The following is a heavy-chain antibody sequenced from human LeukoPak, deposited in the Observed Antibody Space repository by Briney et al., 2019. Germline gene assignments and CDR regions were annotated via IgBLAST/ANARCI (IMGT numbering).Heavy chain of an antibody. V-gene: IGHV3-48*03. CDR2: ISSSGSTI. Sequence: PGGSLRLSCAASGFTFSSYEVNWVRQAPGKGLEWVSYISSSGSTIYYADSVKGRFTISRDNAKNSLYLQMNSLRAEDTAVYYCATLPYCSGGSCYSRDYGMDVWGQGTTVTVSS. D-gene: IGHD2-15*01. J-gene: IGHJ6*02. CDR3: ATLPYCSGGSCYSRDYGMDV. CDR1: GFTFSSYE.